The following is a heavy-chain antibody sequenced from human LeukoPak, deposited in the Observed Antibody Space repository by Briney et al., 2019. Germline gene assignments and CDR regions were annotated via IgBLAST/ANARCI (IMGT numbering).Heavy chain of an antibody. CDR2: ISGSGGST. J-gene: IGHJ4*02. V-gene: IGHV3-23*01. CDR1: RFTFSSYA. CDR3: AKDPTNDYSYLLAGDY. Sequence: GGSLRLSCAASRFTFSSYAMSWVRQAPGKGLEWVSAISGSGGSTYYADSVKGRFTISRDNSKNTLYLQMSSLRAEDTAVYYCAKDPTNDYSYLLAGDYWGQGTLVTVSS. D-gene: IGHD4-11*01.